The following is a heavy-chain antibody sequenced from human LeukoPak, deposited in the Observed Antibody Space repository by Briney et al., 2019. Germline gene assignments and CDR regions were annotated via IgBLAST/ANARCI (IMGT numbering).Heavy chain of an antibody. J-gene: IGHJ4*02. CDR1: GFTLSSYW. D-gene: IGHD1-26*01. V-gene: IGHV3-74*01. Sequence: GGSLRLSCAASGFTLSSYWMHWVRQAPGKGLVWVSRINSDGSSTSYADSVQGRFTISRDNSKNTLYLQMNNLRAEDTAVYYCCVGATRGDYFDYWGQGTLVTVSS. CDR2: INSDGSST. CDR3: CVGATRGDYFDY.